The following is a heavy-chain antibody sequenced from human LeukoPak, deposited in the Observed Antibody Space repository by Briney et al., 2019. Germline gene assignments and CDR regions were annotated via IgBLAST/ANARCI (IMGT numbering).Heavy chain of an antibody. D-gene: IGHD6-13*01. CDR2: IKPDGTET. V-gene: IGHV3-7*01. CDR3: GGCLGYEAAVDL. Sequence: GGSLRLSCAASGFMFSTSWMTWVRHAPGKGLEWVANIKPDGTETCYMDPVKGRFTISRDNAKNLLYLQMNSLRGEDAAVYYCGGCLGYEAAVDLWGQGTLVTVSS. J-gene: IGHJ4*02. CDR1: GFMFSTSW.